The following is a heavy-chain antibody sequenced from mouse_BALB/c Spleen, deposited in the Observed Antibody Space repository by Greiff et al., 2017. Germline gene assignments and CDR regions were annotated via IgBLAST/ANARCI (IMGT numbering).Heavy chain of an antibody. V-gene: IGHV1-14*01. D-gene: IGHD2-4*01. CDR1: GYTFTSYV. Sequence: EVQRVESGPELVKPGASVKMSCKASGYTFTSYVMHWVKQKPGQGLEWIGYINPYNDGTKYNEKFKGKATLTSDKSSSTAYMELSSLTSEDSAVYYCARGYYDYDGYYYAMDYWGQGTSVTVSS. CDR2: INPYNDGT. CDR3: ARGYYDYDGYYYAMDY. J-gene: IGHJ4*01.